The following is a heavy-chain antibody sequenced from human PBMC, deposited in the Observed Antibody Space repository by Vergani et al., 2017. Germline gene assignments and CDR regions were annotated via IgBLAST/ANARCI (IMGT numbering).Heavy chain of an antibody. CDR2: INTKSGNA. Sequence: QVQLVQSGAEVKKPGASLKVSCKASGYTFTGYFMHWVRQAPGQGLEWMGWINTKSGNALYAQRFHGRATMTRDTSINTAYMELSRVGSDETAVYYCARVEDWSYGGFDYWGQGTLVTVSS. J-gene: IGHJ4*02. CDR1: GYTFTGYF. V-gene: IGHV1-2*02. CDR3: ARVEDWSYGGFDY. D-gene: IGHD1-7*01.